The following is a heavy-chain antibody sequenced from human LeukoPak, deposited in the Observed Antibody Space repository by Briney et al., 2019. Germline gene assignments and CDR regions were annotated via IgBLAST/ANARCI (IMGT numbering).Heavy chain of an antibody. CDR1: GFTFSSYA. Sequence: GGSLRLSFAASGFTFSSYAMSWVGQAPGKGLDGVSAISWSGGSTYYADSVKGRFTISRDNSKNTLYLQMNSLRAEDTDVYYCAKDRGGWTPGRGYFDFDYWGQGTLVTVSS. V-gene: IGHV3-23*01. D-gene: IGHD3-22*01. J-gene: IGHJ4*02. CDR3: AKDRGGWTPGRGYFDFDY. CDR2: ISWSGGST.